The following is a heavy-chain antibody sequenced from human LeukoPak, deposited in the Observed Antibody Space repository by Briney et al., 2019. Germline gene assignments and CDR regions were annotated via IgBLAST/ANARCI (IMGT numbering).Heavy chain of an antibody. J-gene: IGHJ4*02. Sequence: GESLKISCKGSGYSFTSYWIGWVRQLPGKGLEWMGIIYPGDSDTRYSPSFQGQVTISADKSISTAYLQWSSLKASDTAMYYCARGRHDESITIFGVVIQPPGYWGQGTLVTVSS. CDR2: IYPGDSDT. CDR1: GYSFTSYW. CDR3: ARGRHDESITIFGVVIQPPGY. V-gene: IGHV5-51*01. D-gene: IGHD3-3*01.